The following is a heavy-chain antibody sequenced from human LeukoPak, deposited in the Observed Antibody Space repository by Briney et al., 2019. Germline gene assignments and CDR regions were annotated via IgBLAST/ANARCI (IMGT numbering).Heavy chain of an antibody. CDR2: IYYSGST. Sequence: SETLSLTCTVSGGSISSVGYYWSWIRQHPGKGLEWIGYIYYSGSTYYNPSLKSRVTISVDTSKNQFSLKLSSVTAADTAVYYCARSGDGDPYYYYYYGMDVWAKGPRSPSP. V-gene: IGHV4-31*03. J-gene: IGHJ6*02. D-gene: IGHD4-17*01. CDR1: GGSISSVGYY. CDR3: ARSGDGDPYYYYYYGMDV.